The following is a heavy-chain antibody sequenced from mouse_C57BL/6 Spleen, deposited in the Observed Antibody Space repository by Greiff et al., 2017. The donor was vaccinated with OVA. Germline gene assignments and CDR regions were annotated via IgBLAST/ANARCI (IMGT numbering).Heavy chain of an antibody. Sequence: VQLQQSGPELVKPGDSVKISCKASGYSFTGYFMNWVMQSHGKSLEWIGRINPYNGDTFYNQKFKGKATLTVDKSSSTAHMELRSLTSEDSAVYYCASLYYYGSSHYFDYWGQGTTLTVSS. V-gene: IGHV1-20*01. D-gene: IGHD1-1*01. CDR3: ASLYYYGSSHYFDY. CDR2: INPYNGDT. J-gene: IGHJ2*01. CDR1: GYSFTGYF.